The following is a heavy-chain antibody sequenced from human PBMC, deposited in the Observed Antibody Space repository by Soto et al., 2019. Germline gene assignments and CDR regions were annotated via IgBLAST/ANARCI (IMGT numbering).Heavy chain of an antibody. J-gene: IGHJ5*02. Sequence: PPASVKVSCKASGYTFTSYGISWVRQAPGQGLEWMGWISAYNGNTNYAQKLQGRVTMTTDTSTSTAYMELRSLRSDDTAVYYCARSFSSSWYSWFDPWGQGTLVTVSS. D-gene: IGHD6-13*01. CDR2: ISAYNGNT. V-gene: IGHV1-18*04. CDR3: ARSFSSSWYSWFDP. CDR1: GYTFTSYG.